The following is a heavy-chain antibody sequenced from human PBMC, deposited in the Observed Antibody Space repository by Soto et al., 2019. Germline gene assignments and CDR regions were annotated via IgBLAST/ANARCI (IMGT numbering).Heavy chain of an antibody. CDR3: ASHSFYYDSSGYYPPLGY. V-gene: IGHV1-69*13. CDR2: IIPIFGTA. J-gene: IGHJ4*02. CDR1: GGTFSTYA. Sequence: GASVKVSCKASGGTFSTYAINWVRQAPGQGLEWMGGIIPIFGTANYAQKFQDRVTITADESTSTAYMELSSLRSEDTAVYYCASHSFYYDSSGYYPPLGYWGQGTMVTVSS. D-gene: IGHD3-22*01.